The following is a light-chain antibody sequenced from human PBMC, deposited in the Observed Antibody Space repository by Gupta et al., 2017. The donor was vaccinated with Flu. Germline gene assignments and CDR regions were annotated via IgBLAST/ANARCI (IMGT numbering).Light chain of an antibody. J-gene: IGLJ2*01. CDR1: SSDVGGYDY. Sequence: SSDVGGYDYGSWYRQHPGKAPEIMICGVTRRPSGVPDRFSGSKSGNTASLTVSGLQADDEAQYYCSSHAGKNDVIFGGGTKLTVL. CDR2: GVT. CDR3: SSHAGKNDVI. V-gene: IGLV2-8*01.